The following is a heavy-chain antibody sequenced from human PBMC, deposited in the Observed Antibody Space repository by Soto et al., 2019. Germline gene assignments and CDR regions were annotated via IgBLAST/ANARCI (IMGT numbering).Heavy chain of an antibody. CDR1: GGTFSSYA. V-gene: IGHV1-69*06. CDR2: IIPIFGTA. D-gene: IGHD1-1*01. J-gene: IGHJ6*02. Sequence: SVKVSCKASGGTFSSYAISWVRQAPGQGLEWMGGIIPIFGTANYAQKFQGRVTITADKSTSTAYMELSSLRSEDTAVYYCARDWGTTGYYYGMDVWGQGTTVTVSS. CDR3: ARDWGTTGYYYGMDV.